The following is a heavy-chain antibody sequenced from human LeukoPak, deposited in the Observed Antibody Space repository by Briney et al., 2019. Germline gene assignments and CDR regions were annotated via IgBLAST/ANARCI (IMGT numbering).Heavy chain of an antibody. Sequence: GGSLRFSCVVSGFTLSSDWMSWVRQAPGKGLEWVANIKKDGIEKYYVESVKGRFTISRDNAKNSLYLQMNSLRAEDTAVYYCARGRYSSRSGGYYFDIWGQGTLVTVSS. V-gene: IGHV3-7*01. CDR2: IKKDGIEK. D-gene: IGHD2-2*01. J-gene: IGHJ4*02. CDR3: ARGRYSSRSGGYYFDI. CDR1: GFTLSSDW.